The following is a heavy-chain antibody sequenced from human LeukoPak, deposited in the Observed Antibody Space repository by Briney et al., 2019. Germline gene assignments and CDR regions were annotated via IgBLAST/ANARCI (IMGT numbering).Heavy chain of an antibody. D-gene: IGHD2-15*01. V-gene: IGHV4-59*01. J-gene: IGHJ6*02. Sequence: SETLSLTCTISGGSISSYYWSWSREPPGKGLEWIGYVDYRGNTNYNPSLKSRVTISIDTSKSLFSLKLNSVTAADTAVYYCARVEVGAANRQWYGMDVWGQGTTVTVSS. CDR1: GGSISSYY. CDR2: VDYRGNT. CDR3: ARVEVGAANRQWYGMDV.